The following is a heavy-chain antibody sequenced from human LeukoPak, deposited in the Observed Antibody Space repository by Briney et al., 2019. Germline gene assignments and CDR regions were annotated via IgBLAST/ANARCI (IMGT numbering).Heavy chain of an antibody. CDR2: IIPIFGTA. D-gene: IGHD3-10*01. CDR1: GGTFSSYA. Sequence: SVKVSCKASGGTFSSYAISWVRQAPGQGLEWMGGIIPIFGTANYAQKLQGRVTMTTDTSTSTAYMDLRSLISDDTGVYYCARGGYLYGSGSYYAALGDWGQGTLVTVSS. CDR3: ARGGYLYGSGSYYAALGD. J-gene: IGHJ4*02. V-gene: IGHV1-69*05.